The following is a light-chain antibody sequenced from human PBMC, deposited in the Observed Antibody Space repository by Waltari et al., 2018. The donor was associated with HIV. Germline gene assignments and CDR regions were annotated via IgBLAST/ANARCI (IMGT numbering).Light chain of an antibody. CDR2: RNN. Sequence: QSVLTQPTSASGTPGQRVTTSCSGSSSNIGNNYVYWYQQPPGTAPKLLIYRNNRRPSGVPDRFSGSKSDTSASLAISGLRSEDEADYFCATWDDSLSGPVFGGGTKLTVL. CDR1: SSNIGNNY. V-gene: IGLV1-47*01. J-gene: IGLJ3*02. CDR3: ATWDDSLSGPV.